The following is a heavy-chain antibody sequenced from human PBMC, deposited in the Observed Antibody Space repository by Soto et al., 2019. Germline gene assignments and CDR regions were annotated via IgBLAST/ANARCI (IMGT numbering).Heavy chain of an antibody. CDR3: ARGYSSSSSPWARDYYCYGMDV. D-gene: IGHD6-6*01. J-gene: IGHJ6*02. CDR2: IIPIFGTA. Sequence: QVQLVQSGAEVKKPGSSVKVSCKASGGTFSSYAISWVRQAPGQGLEWMGGIIPIFGTANYAQKFQGRVTITADESTSTAYMELSSLRSEDTAVYYCARGYSSSSSPWARDYYCYGMDVWGQGTTVTVSS. CDR1: GGTFSSYA. V-gene: IGHV1-69*01.